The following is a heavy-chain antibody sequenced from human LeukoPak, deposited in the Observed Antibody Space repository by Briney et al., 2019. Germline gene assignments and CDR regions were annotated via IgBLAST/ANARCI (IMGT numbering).Heavy chain of an antibody. Sequence: GSLRLSCAASGFTFSNYAMSWVRQAPGKGLEWVLGISDSGGSTYYADSVKGRFTISRDNSKNTLYLQMTSLRDEDTDVYYCARELPYSRYMDAWGKGTTVTVSS. CDR1: GFTFSNYA. V-gene: IGHV3-23*01. CDR2: ISDSGGST. D-gene: IGHD2-21*01. J-gene: IGHJ6*03. CDR3: ARELPYSRYMDA.